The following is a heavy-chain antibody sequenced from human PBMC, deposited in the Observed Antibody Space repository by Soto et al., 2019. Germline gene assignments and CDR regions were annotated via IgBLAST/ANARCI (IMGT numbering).Heavy chain of an antibody. D-gene: IGHD6-13*01. Sequence: SETLSLTCTVSGGSISSGGYYCSWIHQHPGKGLEWIGYIYYSGSTYYNPSLKSRVTISVDTSKNQFSLKLSSVTAADTAVYYCARVRALVDGEYSSSWSRFDYWGQGTLVTVSS. CDR3: ARVRALVDGEYSSSWSRFDY. V-gene: IGHV4-31*03. CDR2: IYYSGST. J-gene: IGHJ4*02. CDR1: GGSISSGGYY.